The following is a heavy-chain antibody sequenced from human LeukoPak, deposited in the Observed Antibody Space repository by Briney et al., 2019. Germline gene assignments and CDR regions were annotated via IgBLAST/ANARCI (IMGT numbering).Heavy chain of an antibody. J-gene: IGHJ4*02. V-gene: IGHV3-21*04. CDR3: ASYEACYGFGY. D-gene: IGHD2-2*01. Sequence: GGSLRLSCAASGFTFSSYSMNWVRQAPGKGLEWVSSISSSSSYTNYADSVKGRFTISRDNAKNSLYLQMNSLRAEDTAVYYCASYEACYGFGYWGEKTLVSVSS. CDR2: ISSSSSYT. CDR1: GFTFSSYS.